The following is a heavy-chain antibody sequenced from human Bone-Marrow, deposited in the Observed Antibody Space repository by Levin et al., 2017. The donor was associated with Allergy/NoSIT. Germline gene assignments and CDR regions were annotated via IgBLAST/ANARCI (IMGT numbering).Heavy chain of an antibody. V-gene: IGHV3-7*01. CDR2: IKEDGSEK. J-gene: IGHJ4*02. Sequence: AASVKVSCAASGFTFSIYWMSWVRQAPGKGLEWVANIKEDGSEKYYVDSVKGRFTISRDNAKNSLFLQMNSLRAEDTALYYCARIPYYYDSSGYSYFDSWGQGTLVTVSS. CDR3: ARIPYYYDSSGYSYFDS. CDR1: GFTFSIYW. D-gene: IGHD3-22*01.